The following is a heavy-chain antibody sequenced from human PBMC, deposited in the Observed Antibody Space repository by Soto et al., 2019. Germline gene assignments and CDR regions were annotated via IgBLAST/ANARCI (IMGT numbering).Heavy chain of an antibody. D-gene: IGHD6-19*01. V-gene: IGHV3-48*02. CDR1: GFSLANYA. CDR2: SSPRGDTI. CDR3: AKGPHTNVGWPYYFES. Sequence: PGGSLRLSCVASGFSLANYAMNWVRQTPGKGLEWISYSSPRGDTIYYADSVEGRFTISRDTARNSLSLHMSSLRDEDSALYYCAKGPHTNVGWPYYFESWGQGVPVTVSS. J-gene: IGHJ4*02.